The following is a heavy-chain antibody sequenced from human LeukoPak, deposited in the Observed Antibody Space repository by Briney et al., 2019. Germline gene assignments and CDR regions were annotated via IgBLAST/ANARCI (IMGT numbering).Heavy chain of an antibody. CDR1: GYSISSGYY. D-gene: IGHD5-18*01. CDR2: IYHSGST. J-gene: IGHJ3*02. V-gene: IGHV4-38-2*02. CDR3: ARTRYSYGTGDAFDI. Sequence: SETLSLTCTVSGYSISSGYYWGWIRQPPGKGLEWIGSIYHSGSTYYNPSLKSRVTISVDTSKNQFSLKLSSVTAADTAVYYCARTRYSYGTGDAFDIWGQGTMVTVSS.